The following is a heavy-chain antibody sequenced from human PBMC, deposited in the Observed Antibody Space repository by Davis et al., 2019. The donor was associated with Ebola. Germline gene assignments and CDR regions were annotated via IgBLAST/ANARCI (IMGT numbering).Heavy chain of an antibody. D-gene: IGHD6-13*01. CDR1: GFTFSSYS. Sequence: GESLKISCAASGFTFSSYSMNWVRQAPGKGLEWVSSISSSSSYIYYADSVKGRFTISRDNAKNSLYLQMNSLRAEDTAVYYCARGLWGLAAAGTLWDWFDPWGQGTLVTVSS. J-gene: IGHJ5*02. V-gene: IGHV3-21*01. CDR3: ARGLWGLAAAGTLWDWFDP. CDR2: ISSSSSYI.